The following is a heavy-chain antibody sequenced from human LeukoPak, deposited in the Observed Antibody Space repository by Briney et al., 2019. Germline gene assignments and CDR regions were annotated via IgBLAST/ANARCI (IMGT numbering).Heavy chain of an antibody. V-gene: IGHV1-18*01. CDR1: GYTFTSYG. CDR3: ARDRDSSGYPEYFQH. D-gene: IGHD3-22*01. Sequence: ASVKVSCKASGYTFTSYGISWVRQAPGQGLEWMGWISAYNGNTNYAQKLQGRVTMTTDTSTSTAYMELSSLRSEDTAVYYCARDRDSSGYPEYFQHWGQGTLVTVSS. CDR2: ISAYNGNT. J-gene: IGHJ1*01.